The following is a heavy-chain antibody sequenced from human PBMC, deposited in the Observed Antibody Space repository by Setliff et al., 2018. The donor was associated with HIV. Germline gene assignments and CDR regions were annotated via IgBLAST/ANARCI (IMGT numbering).Heavy chain of an antibody. CDR3: ARVTASWYTAPFDI. Sequence: SVKVSCKASGGTFSSYAISWVRQAPGQGLEWMGGIIPIFGTANYAQKFQGRVTITADESTSTAYMELSSLRSEDTAVYYCARVTASWYTAPFDIWGQGTMVTVSS. V-gene: IGHV1-69*13. CDR2: IIPIFGTA. CDR1: GGTFSSYA. J-gene: IGHJ3*02. D-gene: IGHD6-13*01.